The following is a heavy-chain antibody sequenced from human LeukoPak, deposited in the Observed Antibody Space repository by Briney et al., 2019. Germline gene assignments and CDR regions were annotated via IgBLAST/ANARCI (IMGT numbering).Heavy chain of an antibody. V-gene: IGHV4-59*01. CDR2: IYYSGSA. CDR1: GGSLSSYY. D-gene: IGHD6-6*01. J-gene: IGHJ4*02. Sequence: PSETLSLTCSVSGGSLSSYYWSWIRQPPGKGLEWIGYIYYSGSANYNPSLYSRVTISVDTSKNQFSLKLSSVTAADTAIYYCARAGAIAARPDFDYWGQGTLVTVSS. CDR3: ARAGAIAARPDFDY.